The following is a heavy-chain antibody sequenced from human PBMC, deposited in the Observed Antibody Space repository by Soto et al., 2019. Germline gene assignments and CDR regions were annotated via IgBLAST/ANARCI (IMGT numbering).Heavy chain of an antibody. CDR1: GFTFSSYA. V-gene: IGHV3-30-3*01. Sequence: QVQLVESGGGVVQPGRSLRLSCAASGFTFSSYAMHWVRQAPGKGLEWVAVISYDGSNKYYADSVKGRFTISRDNSKNTLYLQMNSLRAEDTAVYYCASKGDVDSWGQGTLVTVSS. D-gene: IGHD1-26*01. CDR2: ISYDGSNK. CDR3: ASKGDVDS. J-gene: IGHJ4*02.